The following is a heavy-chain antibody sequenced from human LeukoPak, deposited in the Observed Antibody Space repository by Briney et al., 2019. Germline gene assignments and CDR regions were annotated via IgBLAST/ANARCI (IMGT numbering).Heavy chain of an antibody. CDR3: ARSGWWMATNFDY. V-gene: IGHV3-7*01. Sequence: GGSLRLSCAASGFTFRSYWMSWVRQAPGKGLEWVANIKQDGSEKYYVDSVKGRSTISRDNAKNSLYLQMNSLRAEDTAVYYCARSGWWMATNFDYWGQGTLVTVSS. CDR1: GFTFRSYW. D-gene: IGHD5-24*01. CDR2: IKQDGSEK. J-gene: IGHJ4*02.